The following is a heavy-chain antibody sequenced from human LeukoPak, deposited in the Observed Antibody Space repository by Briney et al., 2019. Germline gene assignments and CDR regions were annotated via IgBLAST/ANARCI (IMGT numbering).Heavy chain of an antibody. CDR1: GFTVSSNY. CDR3: AREDRDGYNHGDY. D-gene: IGHD5-24*01. V-gene: IGHV3-66*02. Sequence: TGGSLRLSCAASGFTVSSNYMSWVRQAPGKGLEWVSVIYSGGSTYYADSVKGRFTISRDNSKNTLYLQMNSLRAEDTAVCYCAREDRDGYNHGDYWGQGTLVTVSS. CDR2: IYSGGST. J-gene: IGHJ4*02.